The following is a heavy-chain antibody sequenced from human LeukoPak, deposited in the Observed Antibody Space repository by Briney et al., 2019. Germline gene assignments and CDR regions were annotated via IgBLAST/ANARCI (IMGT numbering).Heavy chain of an antibody. CDR1: GGSISSSSYY. Sequence: PSETLSLTCTVSGGSISSSSYYWSWIRQPPGKGLEWIGEINHSGSTNYNPSLKSRVTISVDTSKNQFSLKLSSVTAADTAVYYCARGARRYCSGGSCYGNWFDPWGQGTLVTVSS. CDR3: ARGARRYCSGGSCYGNWFDP. CDR2: INHSGST. D-gene: IGHD2-15*01. J-gene: IGHJ5*02. V-gene: IGHV4-39*07.